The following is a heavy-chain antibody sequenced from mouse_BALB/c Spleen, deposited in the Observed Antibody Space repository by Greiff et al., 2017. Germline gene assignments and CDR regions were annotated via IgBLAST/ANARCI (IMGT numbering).Heavy chain of an antibody. J-gene: IGHJ2*01. CDR2: IDPENGDT. CDR3: NAFDGQGYFDY. D-gene: IGHD2-3*01. Sequence: EVQLQQSGAELVRSGASVKLSCTASGFNIKDYYMHWVKQRPEQGLEWIGWIDPENGDTEYAPKFQGKATMTADTSSNTAYLQLSSLTSEDTAVYYCNAFDGQGYFDYWGQGTTLTVSS. V-gene: IGHV14-4*02. CDR1: GFNIKDYY.